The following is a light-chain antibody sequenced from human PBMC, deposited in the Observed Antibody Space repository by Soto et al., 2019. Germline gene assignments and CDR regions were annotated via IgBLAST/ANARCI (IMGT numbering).Light chain of an antibody. V-gene: IGLV2-14*03. CDR2: NVY. CDR1: RSDTGVHSF. CDR3: SAYTSAATL. Sequence: QSALTQPASVSGFPGQSINISCTGSRSDTGVHSFVSWYQQHPTMVPKLIIYNVYRRPSGVSGRFSASKAGNTASLTISGLQADDEANYYCSAYTSAATLFGGGTKVTVL. J-gene: IGLJ2*01.